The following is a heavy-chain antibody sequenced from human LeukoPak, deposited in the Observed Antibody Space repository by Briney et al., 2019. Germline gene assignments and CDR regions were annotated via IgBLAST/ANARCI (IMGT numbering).Heavy chain of an antibody. Sequence: SVKVSCKASGGTFSSYAISWVRQAPGQGLEWMGRIIPILGIANYAQKFQGRVTITADKSTSTAYMELSSLRSEDTAVYYCARVEQRTDPHFDYWGQGTLVTVSS. CDR3: ARVEQRTDPHFDY. CDR1: GGTFSSYA. J-gene: IGHJ4*02. CDR2: IIPILGIA. D-gene: IGHD6-25*01. V-gene: IGHV1-69*04.